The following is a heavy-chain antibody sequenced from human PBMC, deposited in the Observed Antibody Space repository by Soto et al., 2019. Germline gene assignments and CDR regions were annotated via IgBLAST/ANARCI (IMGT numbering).Heavy chain of an antibody. D-gene: IGHD5-18*01. V-gene: IGHV3-49*03. CDR2: IGNKAYGETT. Sequence: PGGSLRLSCXGSGFSFGDSVMTWFRQAPGKGLEWVGFIGNKAYGETTESAASVKGRFTISRDDSKSIAYLQMDSLKTEDTAMYYCTKDLGYSYGYYWGQGTLVT. CDR1: GFSFGDSV. J-gene: IGHJ4*02. CDR3: TKDLGYSYGYY.